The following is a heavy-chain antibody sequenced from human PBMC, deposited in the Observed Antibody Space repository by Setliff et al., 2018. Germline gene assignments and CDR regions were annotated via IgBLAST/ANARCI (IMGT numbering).Heavy chain of an antibody. D-gene: IGHD3-10*01. Sequence: PSETLSLTCTVSGGSIGGYYWSWIRQPPGKELEWIGYIYYTGTTNYNPSLKSRVTISVDTSKNQFSLKLSSVTAADTALYYCAKADEGPRRASGSYYPLLRFDPWGQGTLVTVSS. CDR3: AKADEGPRRASGSYYPLLRFDP. CDR2: IYYTGTT. V-gene: IGHV4-59*01. J-gene: IGHJ5*02. CDR1: GGSIGGYY.